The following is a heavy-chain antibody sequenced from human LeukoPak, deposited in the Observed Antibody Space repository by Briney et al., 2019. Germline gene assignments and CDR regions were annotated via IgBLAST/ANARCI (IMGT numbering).Heavy chain of an antibody. CDR1: GFTFSSYE. Sequence: GGSLRPSCAASGFTFSSYEMNWVRQAPGKGLEWVSYISSSGSTIYYADSVKGRFTISREKAKNSLYLQMNSLRAEDTAVYYCARDVGATTSPFDYWGQGTLVTVSS. D-gene: IGHD1-26*01. J-gene: IGHJ4*02. CDR3: ARDVGATTSPFDY. V-gene: IGHV3-48*03. CDR2: ISSSGSTI.